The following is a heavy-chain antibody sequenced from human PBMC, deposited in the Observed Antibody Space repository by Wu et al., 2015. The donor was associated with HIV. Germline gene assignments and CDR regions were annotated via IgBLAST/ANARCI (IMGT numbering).Heavy chain of an antibody. CDR2: ISAYNGNT. Sequence: QVQLVQSGAEVKKPGASVKVSCKASGYTFTSYGISWVRQAPGQGLEWMGWISAYNGNTNYAQKLQGRVTMTTDTSTSTAYMELRSLRSDDTAVYYCARFSLALRFLVVVIGPLYYWGRGNPGHRLL. CDR1: GYTFTSYG. D-gene: IGHD3-3*01. V-gene: IGHV1-18*01. J-gene: IGHJ4*02. CDR3: ARFSLALRFLVVVIGPLYY.